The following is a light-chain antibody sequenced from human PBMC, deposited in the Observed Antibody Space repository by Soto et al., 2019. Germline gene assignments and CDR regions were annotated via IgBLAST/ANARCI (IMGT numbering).Light chain of an antibody. CDR3: CSYAGSYNVV. CDR1: SSDVGGYNY. V-gene: IGLV2-11*01. Sequence: QSALTQPRSVSGSPGQSVTISCTGTSSDVGGYNYVSWYQQHPGKAPKLMIFDVSKRPSWVPDRFSGSKSGNTASLTISGLQAEDEADCYCCSYAGSYNVVFGGGTKLTVL. CDR2: DVS. J-gene: IGLJ2*01.